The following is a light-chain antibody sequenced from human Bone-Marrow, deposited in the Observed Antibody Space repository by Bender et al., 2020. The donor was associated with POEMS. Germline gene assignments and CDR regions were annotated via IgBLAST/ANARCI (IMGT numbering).Light chain of an antibody. CDR2: EVT. CDR3: SSYTSTTILV. V-gene: IGLV2-14*01. J-gene: IGLJ3*02. Sequence: QSALTQPASVSGSPGQSITISCSGTSGDVGSSNYVSWFQQHPGKAPKLMIYEVTKRPSGVSNRFSGSKSGNTASLTISGLQAEDEADYYCSSYTSTTILVFGGGTKLTVL. CDR1: SGDVGSSNY.